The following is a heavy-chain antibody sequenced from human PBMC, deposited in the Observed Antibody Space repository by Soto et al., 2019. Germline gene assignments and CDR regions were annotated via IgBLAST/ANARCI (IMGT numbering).Heavy chain of an antibody. CDR3: AKGRYDFWSPYYFDS. Sequence: PWGSLRLSCVGTGLNFDYFAMHWVRQSPGKGLEWVSGITWNSRVLAYADSVKGRFTISRDNARNSLYLQMDSLRDEDTALYYCAKGRYDFWSPYYFDSWGQGTLVTVSS. D-gene: IGHD3-3*01. CDR2: ITWNSRVL. J-gene: IGHJ4*02. V-gene: IGHV3-9*01. CDR1: GLNFDYFA.